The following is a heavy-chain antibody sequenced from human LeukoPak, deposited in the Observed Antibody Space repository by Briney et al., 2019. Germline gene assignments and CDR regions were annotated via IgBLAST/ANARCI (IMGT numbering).Heavy chain of an antibody. CDR1: GGSISGNY. CDR3: ARGWWEGGHSVRGVTLPYDY. CDR2: IYNSGST. V-gene: IGHV4-4*07. J-gene: IGHJ4*02. Sequence: SETLSLTCTVSGGSISGNYWNWMRQPAGKGLEWIGRIYNSGSTNYNPSLKSRVTMSVDTSKNQFSLKLSSVTAADTAVYYCARGWWEGGHSVRGVTLPYDYWGQGTLVTVSS. D-gene: IGHD3-10*01.